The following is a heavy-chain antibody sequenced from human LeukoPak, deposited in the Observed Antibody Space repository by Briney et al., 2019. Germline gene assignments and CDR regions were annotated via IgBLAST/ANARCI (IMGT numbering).Heavy chain of an antibody. CDR1: GFTFSSYA. CDR2: ISASGGRT. J-gene: IGHJ4*02. V-gene: IGHV3-23*01. Sequence: GGSLRLSCAASGFTFSSYAMSWVRQAPGKGLVWVSVISASGGRTSYADSVKGRFTVSRDNSKNTLYLQMNSLRAEDTAVYFCVEGGAPSYYDGSGDAYFDYWGQGTLVTVSS. CDR3: VEGGAPSYYDGSGDAYFDY. D-gene: IGHD3-22*01.